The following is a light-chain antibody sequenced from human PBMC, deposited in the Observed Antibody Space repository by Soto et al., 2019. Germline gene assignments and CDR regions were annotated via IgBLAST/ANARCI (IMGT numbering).Light chain of an antibody. V-gene: IGKV1-6*01. Sequence: IQMTQSPSSLSASVGDRVTITCRASQRISRYLNWYQQKPGKAPVLLISGASDLQSGVSSRFSGRGSGTEFTLTISSLQPEDLATYYCLHDYDYPLTFGPGTKVDIK. CDR1: QRISRY. J-gene: IGKJ1*01. CDR3: LHDYDYPLT. CDR2: GAS.